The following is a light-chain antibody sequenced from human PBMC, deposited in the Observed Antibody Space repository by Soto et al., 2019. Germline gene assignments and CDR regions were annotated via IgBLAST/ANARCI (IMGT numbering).Light chain of an antibody. CDR2: SAS. V-gene: IGKV3-15*01. CDR1: QSISTE. J-gene: IGKJ2*01. Sequence: EIAMTQSPATLSVSPGERATLSCRASQSISTELAWYQQIPGQPPRLLIYSASTRATGVPARFTGSGSGSEFPLTISGLPSEYFAIYYCQQCHNSPLTFGQGTRLEI. CDR3: QQCHNSPLT.